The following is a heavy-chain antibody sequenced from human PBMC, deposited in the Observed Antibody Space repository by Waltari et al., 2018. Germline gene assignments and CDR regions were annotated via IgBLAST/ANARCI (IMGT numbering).Heavy chain of an antibody. V-gene: IGHV3-13*01. CDR1: VFTFSSYD. CDR3: ARESTLRDGMDV. CDR2: IGTAGDT. Sequence: EVQLVESGGGLVQPGGSLRLSCAASVFTFSSYDLHWFRQATGKGLEWVSAIGTAGDTYYPGSVKGRFTISRENAKNSLYLQMNSLRAGDTAVYYCARESTLRDGMDVWGQGTTVTVSS. J-gene: IGHJ6*02.